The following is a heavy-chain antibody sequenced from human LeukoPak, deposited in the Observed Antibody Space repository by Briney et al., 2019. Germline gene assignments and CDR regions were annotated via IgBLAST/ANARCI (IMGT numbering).Heavy chain of an antibody. CDR3: AAYGDYHY. D-gene: IGHD4-17*01. J-gene: IGHJ4*02. V-gene: IGHV3-48*01. Sequence: GGSLILSCAASGFTFSSYSMNWVRQAPGKGLEWVSYIISSSSTISYADSVKGRFTISRDNAKNSLFLQMNSLRAEDTAVYYCAAYGDYHYWGQGTLVTVSS. CDR1: GFTFSSYS. CDR2: IISSSSTI.